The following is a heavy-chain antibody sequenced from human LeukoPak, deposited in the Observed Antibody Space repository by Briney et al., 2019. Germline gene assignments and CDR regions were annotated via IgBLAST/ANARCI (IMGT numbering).Heavy chain of an antibody. J-gene: IGHJ4*02. D-gene: IGHD2-15*01. CDR1: GFTFSNYE. CDR3: ARGYCSGGSCYFDY. Sequence: GGSLRLSCAASGFTFSNYEMKWGRQAPGKGLEWVSYISSSGSTTYYADSVKGRFTISRDNAKNSLYLQMNSLRAEDTAVYYCARGYCSGGSCYFDYWGQGTLVTVSS. V-gene: IGHV3-48*03. CDR2: ISSSGSTT.